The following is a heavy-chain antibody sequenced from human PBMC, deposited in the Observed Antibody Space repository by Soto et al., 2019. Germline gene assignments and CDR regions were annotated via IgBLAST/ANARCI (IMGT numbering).Heavy chain of an antibody. J-gene: IGHJ3*02. CDR2: IIPIFGTA. D-gene: IGHD3-3*01. Sequence: GTSGKGSCDASGGTFSSYATSWVRQAPGQGLEWTGGIIPIFGTANYAQKFQGRVTITADESTSTAYMELSSLRSEDTAVYYCARSIFGVVHDAFDIWGQGTMVTVSS. CDR3: ARSIFGVVHDAFDI. CDR1: GGTFSSYA. V-gene: IGHV1-69*13.